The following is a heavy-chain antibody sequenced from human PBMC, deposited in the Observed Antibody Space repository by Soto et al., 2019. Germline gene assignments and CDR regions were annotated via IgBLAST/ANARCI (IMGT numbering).Heavy chain of an antibody. J-gene: IGHJ4*02. V-gene: IGHV3-49*03. CDR2: IRSKAYGGTT. Sequence: GSLRLCCTASGFTFGDYAMSWFRQAPGKGREWVGFIRSKAYGGTTEYAASVKGRFTISRDDSKSIAYLQMNSLKTEDTAVYYCPRDGAYSSGWSPFDYWGQGTLVTVSS. CDR3: PRDGAYSSGWSPFDY. D-gene: IGHD6-19*01. CDR1: GFTFGDYA.